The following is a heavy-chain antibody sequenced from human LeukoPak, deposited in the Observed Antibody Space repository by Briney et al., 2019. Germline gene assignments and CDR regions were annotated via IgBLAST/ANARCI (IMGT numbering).Heavy chain of an antibody. CDR1: GYTFTDYY. D-gene: IGHD6-13*01. J-gene: IGHJ5*02. Sequence: ASVKVSCKASGYTFTDYYMHWVRQAPGQGLEWLGWINPNSGDTYYAQKLQGRVTMTTDTSTSTAYMELRSLRSDDTAVYYCARGGASSSWYSEDNWFDPWGQGTLVTVSS. V-gene: IGHV1-2*02. CDR2: INPNSGDT. CDR3: ARGGASSSWYSEDNWFDP.